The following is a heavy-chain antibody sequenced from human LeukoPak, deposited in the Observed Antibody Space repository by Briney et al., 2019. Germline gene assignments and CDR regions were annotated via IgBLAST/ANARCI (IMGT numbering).Heavy chain of an antibody. CDR3: ARVGSSSWYGLFDY. D-gene: IGHD6-13*01. V-gene: IGHV4-4*02. CDR1: GGSISSSNW. Sequence: SGTLSLTCAVSGGSISSSNWWSWVRQPPGKGLGWIGEIYHSGSTNYNPSLKSRVTISVDKSKNQFSLKLSSVTAADTAVYYCARVGSSSWYGLFDYWGQGTLVTVSS. CDR2: IYHSGST. J-gene: IGHJ4*02.